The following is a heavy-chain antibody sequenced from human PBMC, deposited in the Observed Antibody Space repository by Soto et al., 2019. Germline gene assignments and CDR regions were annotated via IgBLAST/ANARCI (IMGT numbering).Heavy chain of an antibody. Sequence: EVQMLESGGGLVQPGGSLRLSCAASGFTFSSYALTWVRQAPGKGLEWVSSITGSGDYTRYTDSVKGRFTITRDNAKNTLFLQMKSLRADDTAIYYCGKDPSGDYFGAFDFWGQGTMVTVSS. CDR2: ITGSGDYT. J-gene: IGHJ3*01. CDR3: GKDPSGDYFGAFDF. D-gene: IGHD4-17*01. CDR1: GFTFSSYA. V-gene: IGHV3-23*01.